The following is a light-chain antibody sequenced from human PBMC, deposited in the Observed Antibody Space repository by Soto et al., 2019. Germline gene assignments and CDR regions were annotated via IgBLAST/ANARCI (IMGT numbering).Light chain of an antibody. CDR1: QSVGYH. Sequence: EIVLTQSPATLSLSPGERATLSCRASQSVGYHLAWYQQKPGQTPRLLIYDTSTRATGVPARFSGSRSGPEFALTINSLQSEDFAIYYCQPYNNWPLTFGGGTKVDIK. V-gene: IGKV3-15*01. CDR2: DTS. J-gene: IGKJ4*01. CDR3: QPYNNWPLT.